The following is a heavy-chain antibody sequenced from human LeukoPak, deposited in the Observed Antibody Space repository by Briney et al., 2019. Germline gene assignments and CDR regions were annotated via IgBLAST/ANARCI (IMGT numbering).Heavy chain of an antibody. CDR1: GGTFSGYA. CDR3: ARVVGSGWSPDFDY. V-gene: IGHV1-69*01. J-gene: IGHJ4*02. D-gene: IGHD6-19*01. Sequence: GSSVKVSCKASGGTFSGYAISWVRQAPGQGLEWMGGIIPIFGTANYAQKFQGRVTITADESTSTAYMELSSLRSEDTAVYYCARVVGSGWSPDFDYWGQGTLVTVSS. CDR2: IIPIFGTA.